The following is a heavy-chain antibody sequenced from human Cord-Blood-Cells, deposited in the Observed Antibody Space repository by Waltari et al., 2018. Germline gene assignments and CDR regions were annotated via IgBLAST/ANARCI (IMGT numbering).Heavy chain of an antibody. CDR2: IYTSGST. J-gene: IGHJ6*03. CDR3: ASDNSSGYYYYYYYMDV. Sequence: QVQLQESGPGLVKPSETLSLTCTVSGGPISSYYWSWIRQPAGKGLEWIGRIYTSGSTNHNHSLKSRVTRSVDTSNNQFSLKLSSVTAADTAVYYCASDNSSGYYYYYYYMDVWGKGTTVTVSS. D-gene: IGHD3-22*01. CDR1: GGPISSYY. V-gene: IGHV4-4*07.